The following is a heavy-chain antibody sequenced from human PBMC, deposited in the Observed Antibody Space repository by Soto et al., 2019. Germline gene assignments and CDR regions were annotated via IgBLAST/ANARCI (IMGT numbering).Heavy chain of an antibody. CDR3: ARHEGYCSSICCYGGGRYVFDI. D-gene: IGHD2-2*01. CDR2: IYPGDSDT. Sequence: GESLKISCKGSGYSFTSYWIGWGRQMPGKGLEWMGIIYPGDSDTRYSPSFQGQVTISADKSISTAYLQWSSLKASDTPMYYCARHEGYCSSICCYGGGRYVFDIWGQGTTVPVSS. V-gene: IGHV5-51*01. J-gene: IGHJ3*02. CDR1: GYSFTSYW.